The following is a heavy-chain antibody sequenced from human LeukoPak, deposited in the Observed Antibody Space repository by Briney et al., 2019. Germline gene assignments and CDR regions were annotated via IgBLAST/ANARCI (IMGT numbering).Heavy chain of an antibody. CDR2: INAANGNT. V-gene: IGHV1-3*01. Sequence: ASVKVSCKASGHSFTNFATHWVRQAPGQRLEWMGWINAANGNTRYSQKFQGRVTITRDTSASTAYMELSSLRSEDTAVYYCARMTTGKFDYWGQGTLVTVSS. CDR1: GHSFTNFA. J-gene: IGHJ4*02. D-gene: IGHD3-10*01. CDR3: ARMTTGKFDY.